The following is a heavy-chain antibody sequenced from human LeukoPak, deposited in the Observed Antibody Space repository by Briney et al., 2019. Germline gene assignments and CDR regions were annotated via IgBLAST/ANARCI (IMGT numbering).Heavy chain of an antibody. CDR1: GGSVSSDY. D-gene: IGHD5-24*01. J-gene: IGHJ4*02. CDR3: ARHPCGRDGYFAAGAAGCNY. Sequence: PSETLSLTCTVSGGSVSSDYWSWIRQSPGKGLEWIGYIYYSGSTNYNPSLKSRVTISVDTSKNQFSLKLSSVTAADTAVYYCARHPCGRDGYFAAGAAGCNYGGQGTLATVYS. CDR2: IYYSGST. V-gene: IGHV4-59*08.